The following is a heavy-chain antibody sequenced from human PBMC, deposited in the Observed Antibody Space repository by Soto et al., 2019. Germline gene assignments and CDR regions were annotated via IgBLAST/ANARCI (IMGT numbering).Heavy chain of an antibody. CDR3: AKAGSTSTFNWFDP. CDR2: ISWNSGSI. Sequence: GGSLRLSCAASGFTFDDYAMHWVRQAPGKGLEWVSGISWNSGSIGYADSVKGRFTISRDNAKNSLYLQMNSLRAEDTALYYCAKAGSTSTFNWFDPWGQGTLVTVSS. D-gene: IGHD2-2*01. CDR1: GFTFDDYA. V-gene: IGHV3-9*01. J-gene: IGHJ5*02.